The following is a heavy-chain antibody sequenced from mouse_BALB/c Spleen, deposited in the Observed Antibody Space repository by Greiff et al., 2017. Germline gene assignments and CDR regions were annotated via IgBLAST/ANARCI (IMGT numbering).Heavy chain of an antibody. CDR3: ARPMITTSAWFAY. J-gene: IGHJ3*01. CDR1: GYTFTDYW. D-gene: IGHD2-4*01. Sequence: VQLQQSGPELEKPGASVKMSCKASGYTFTDYWMHWVKQRPGQGLEWIGAIDTSDSYTSYNQKFKGKATLTVDESSSTAYMQLSSLTSEDSAVYYCARPMITTSAWFAYWGQGTLVTVSA. V-gene: IGHV1-69*02. CDR2: IDTSDSYT.